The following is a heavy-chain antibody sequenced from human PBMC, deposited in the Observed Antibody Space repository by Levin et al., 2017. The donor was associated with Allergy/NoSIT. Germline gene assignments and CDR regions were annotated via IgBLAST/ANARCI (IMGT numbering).Heavy chain of an antibody. CDR3: AKDLTYFYLSGVNWFDL. Sequence: ASVKVSCKTSGYTFTGYYIHWVRQAPGQGLEWVGWINPNNAATNYAQKFQGRLTLTRDTSITTAYLELTGLTSDDTAVYYCAKDLTYFYLSGVNWFDLWGQGTLVTVSS. CDR2: INPNNAAT. D-gene: IGHD3-10*02. V-gene: IGHV1-2*02. CDR1: GYTFTGYY. J-gene: IGHJ5*02.